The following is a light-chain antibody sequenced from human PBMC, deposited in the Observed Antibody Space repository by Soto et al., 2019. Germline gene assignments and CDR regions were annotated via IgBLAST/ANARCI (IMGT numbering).Light chain of an antibody. CDR2: GAS. V-gene: IGKV3-20*01. CDR1: QSVSSTY. J-gene: IGKJ1*01. Sequence: EILLTQSPVTLSLSPGERATLSCRASQSVSSTYVAWYQQKSGQAPRLLIYGASSRATGIPDRFSGGGSGTDFTLTISRLEPEDFATYYCQQSYSTPSDWTFGQGTKVDIK. CDR3: QQSYSTPSDWT.